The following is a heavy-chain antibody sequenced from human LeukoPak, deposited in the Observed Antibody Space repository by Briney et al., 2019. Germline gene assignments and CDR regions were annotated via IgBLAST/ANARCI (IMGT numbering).Heavy chain of an antibody. CDR2: INHSGST. J-gene: IGHJ6*03. V-gene: IGHV4-34*01. D-gene: IGHD5-18*01. CDR3: ARIVTAMVSYYYYYMDV. CDR1: GGSFSGYY. Sequence: SETLSLTCAVYGGSFSGYYWSWIRQPPGKGLEWIGEINHSGSTNYNPSLKSRVTISVDTSKNQFSLKLSSVTAADTAVYYCARIVTAMVSYYYYYMDVWGKGTTVTVSS.